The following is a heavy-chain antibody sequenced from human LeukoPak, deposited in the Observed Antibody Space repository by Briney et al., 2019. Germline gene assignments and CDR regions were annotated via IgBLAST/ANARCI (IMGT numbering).Heavy chain of an antibody. J-gene: IGHJ4*02. D-gene: IGHD7-27*01. CDR3: VRGHPNWGSGGDY. Sequence: GGSLRLSCAASGFTFSSYSMNWVRQAPGKGLEWVSSISSSSSYIYYADSMKGRFTVSRDNAKNSLYLQMNSLRAEDTAVYYCVRGHPNWGSGGDYWGQGTLVTVSS. V-gene: IGHV3-21*01. CDR2: ISSSSSYI. CDR1: GFTFSSYS.